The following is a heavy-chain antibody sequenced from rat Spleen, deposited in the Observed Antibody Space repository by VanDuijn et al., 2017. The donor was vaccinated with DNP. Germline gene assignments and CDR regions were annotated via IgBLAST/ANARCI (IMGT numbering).Heavy chain of an antibody. Sequence: EVQLVESGGGLVQPGRSLKLSCAASGFTFSAYYMAWVRQAPAKGLEWVAYIGSPAYAPYHGDSVKGRFTISRDNAKSTLYLQMSKLGAEDTAIYYCTRAGYHGLSEYWGQGVMVTVSS. CDR1: GFTFSAYY. J-gene: IGHJ2*01. V-gene: IGHV5-27*01. CDR3: TRAGYHGLSEY. CDR2: IGSPAYAP. D-gene: IGHD1-6*01.